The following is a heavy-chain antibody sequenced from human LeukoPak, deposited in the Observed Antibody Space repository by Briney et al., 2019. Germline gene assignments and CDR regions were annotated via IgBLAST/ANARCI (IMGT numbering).Heavy chain of an antibody. CDR2: ISSSGSTI. Sequence: PGGSLRLSCAASGFTFSDYYMSWIRQAPGKGLEWVSYISSSGSTIYYADSVKGRFTISGDNAKNSLYLQMNSLRAEDTAVYYCARDYGITGTIPPDFDYWGQGTLVTVSS. V-gene: IGHV3-11*01. CDR3: ARDYGITGTIPPDFDY. D-gene: IGHD1-7*01. CDR1: GFTFSDYY. J-gene: IGHJ4*02.